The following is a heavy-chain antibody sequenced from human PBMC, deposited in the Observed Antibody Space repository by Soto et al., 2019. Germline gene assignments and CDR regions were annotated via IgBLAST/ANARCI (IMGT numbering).Heavy chain of an antibody. Sequence: QITLKESGPTLVKPTQTLTLTCTFSGFSLSTSGVGVGWIRQPPGKALEWLALIYWDDDKRYSPSLKSRLTINKDTSKNQVVLTMTNMDPVDTATYYCAHRGHARVAFDIWGQGTMVTVSS. V-gene: IGHV2-5*02. CDR3: AHRGHARVAFDI. J-gene: IGHJ3*02. CDR1: GFSLSTSGVG. CDR2: IYWDDDK. D-gene: IGHD6-6*01.